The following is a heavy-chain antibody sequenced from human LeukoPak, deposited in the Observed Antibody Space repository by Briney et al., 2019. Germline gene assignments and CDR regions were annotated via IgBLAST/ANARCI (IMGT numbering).Heavy chain of an antibody. V-gene: IGHV4-34*01. Sequence: PWETLSLTCAVYGGSFSGYYWSWIRQPPGKGLEWIGEINHSGSTNYNPSLKSRVTISVDTSKNQFSLKLSSVTAADTAVYYCARGGGQWLVRGFYNWFDPWGQGTLVTVSS. J-gene: IGHJ5*02. CDR1: GGSFSGYY. CDR3: ARGGGQWLVRGFYNWFDP. CDR2: INHSGST. D-gene: IGHD6-19*01.